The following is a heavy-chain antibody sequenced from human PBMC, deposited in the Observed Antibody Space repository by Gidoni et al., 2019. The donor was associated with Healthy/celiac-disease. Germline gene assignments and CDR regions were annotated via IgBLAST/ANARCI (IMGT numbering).Heavy chain of an antibody. J-gene: IGHJ4*02. D-gene: IGHD3-3*01. Sequence: QLQLQESGPGLLKPSETLSLTCTVPGGSISSSSYYWGWIRQPPGKGLEWIGSIYYSGSTYYNPSLKSRVTISVDTSKNQFSLKLSSVTAADTAVYYCARLRYDFWSGYYTGGYFDYWGQGTLVTVSS. CDR1: GGSISSSSYY. V-gene: IGHV4-39*01. CDR3: ARLRYDFWSGYYTGGYFDY. CDR2: IYYSGST.